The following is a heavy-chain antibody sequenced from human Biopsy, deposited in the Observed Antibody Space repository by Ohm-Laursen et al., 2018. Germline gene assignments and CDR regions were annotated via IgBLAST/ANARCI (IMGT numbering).Heavy chain of an antibody. D-gene: IGHD3-3*01. CDR3: ARDLYDFCGGCPFDP. J-gene: IGHJ5*02. V-gene: IGHV3-23*01. CDR2: INGSGGST. Sequence: SLRLSCSASGFTFSSHAMSWVRQAPGTGLECVSLINGSGGSTYYADPVKGRFTITRDNSKNTLYLQMNSLRAEDTAMYYCARDLYDFCGGCPFDPWGQGTLVTVSP. CDR1: GFTFSSHA.